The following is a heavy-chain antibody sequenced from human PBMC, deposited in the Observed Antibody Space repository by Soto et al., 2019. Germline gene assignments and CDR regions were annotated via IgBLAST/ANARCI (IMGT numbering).Heavy chain of an antibody. CDR3: ARGGSYYNWFDP. D-gene: IGHD1-26*01. J-gene: IGHJ5*02. V-gene: IGHV1-3*01. CDR2: INAGNGNT. Sequence: ASVKVSCKASGYTFTDYAVHWVRQAPGQRLEWMGWINAGNGNTKYSQKFQGRVTITRDTSASTAYMELSSLRSEDTAVYYCARGGSYYNWFDPWGQGTLVTVSS. CDR1: GYTFTDYA.